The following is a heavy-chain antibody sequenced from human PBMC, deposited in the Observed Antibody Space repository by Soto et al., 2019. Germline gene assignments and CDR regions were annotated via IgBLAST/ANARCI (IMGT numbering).Heavy chain of an antibody. CDR3: ARGTQMGSYNWFDP. V-gene: IGHV4-34*01. Sequence: SETLSLTCAVYGGSFSGYYWSWIRQPPGKGLEWIGEINHSGSTKYNPSLKSRVTISTDTSKNQFSLILYSVTAADTAVYYCARGTQMGSYNWFDPWGQGTLVTVSS. J-gene: IGHJ5*02. CDR2: INHSGST. D-gene: IGHD3-16*01. CDR1: GGSFSGYY.